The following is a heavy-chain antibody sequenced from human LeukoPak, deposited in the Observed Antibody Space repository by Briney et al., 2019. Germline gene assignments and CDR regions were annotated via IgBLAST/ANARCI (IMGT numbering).Heavy chain of an antibody. V-gene: IGHV3-23*01. J-gene: IGHJ6*02. Sequence: GGSLRLSCAASGFTFSSYAMSWVRQAPGKGLGWVSAISGSGGSTYYADSVKGRFTISRDNSKNTLYLQMNSLRAEDTAVYYCAKGLFVAAAGHYYYYGMDVWGQGTTVTVSS. CDR2: ISGSGGST. CDR1: GFTFSSYA. D-gene: IGHD6-13*01. CDR3: AKGLFVAAAGHYYYYGMDV.